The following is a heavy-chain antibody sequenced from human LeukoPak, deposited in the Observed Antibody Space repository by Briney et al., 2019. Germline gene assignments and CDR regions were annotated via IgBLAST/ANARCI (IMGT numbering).Heavy chain of an antibody. CDR3: AKYEGDYYDSSGYHTGAFDI. J-gene: IGHJ3*02. V-gene: IGHV3-23*01. CDR1: GFTFSSYA. CDR2: ISRSGGST. D-gene: IGHD3-22*01. Sequence: GGSLRLSCAASGFTFSSYAMSWVRQAPGKGLEWVSAISRSGGSTYYADSVKGRFTISRDNSKNTLYLQMNSLRAEDTAVYYCAKYEGDYYDSSGYHTGAFDIWGQGTMVTVSS.